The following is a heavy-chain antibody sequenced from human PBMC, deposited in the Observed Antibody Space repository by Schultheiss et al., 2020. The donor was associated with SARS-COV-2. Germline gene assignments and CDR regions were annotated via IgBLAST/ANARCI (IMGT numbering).Heavy chain of an antibody. CDR2: IYYSGST. V-gene: IGHV4-39*01. Sequence: SQTLSLTCTVSGASVSSTSYYWGWIRQPPGKGLEWIGSIYYSGSTYYNPSLKSRVTISVDTSKNQFSLKLSSVTAADTAVYYCARAIYYYDSSGLRKYYFDYWGQGTLVTVSS. J-gene: IGHJ4*02. CDR1: GASVSSTSYY. D-gene: IGHD3-22*01. CDR3: ARAIYYYDSSGLRKYYFDY.